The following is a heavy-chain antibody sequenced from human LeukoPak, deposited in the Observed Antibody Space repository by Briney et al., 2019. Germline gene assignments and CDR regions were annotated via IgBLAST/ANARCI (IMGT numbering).Heavy chain of an antibody. CDR1: GFTFSSYA. Sequence: GGSLRLSCAASGFTFSSYAVSWVRQAPGKGLEWVSGISGNGGSTHHADSVRGRSTISRDNSKNTLYLQLNSLRAEDTAVYYCAKEGEYGAFDIWGQGTMVTVSS. D-gene: IGHD1-26*01. V-gene: IGHV3-23*01. J-gene: IGHJ3*02. CDR2: ISGNGGST. CDR3: AKEGEYGAFDI.